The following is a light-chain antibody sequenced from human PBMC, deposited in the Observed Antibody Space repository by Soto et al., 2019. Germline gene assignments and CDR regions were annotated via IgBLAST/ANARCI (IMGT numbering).Light chain of an antibody. CDR1: QSVSSD. CDR3: QQYHHWPSIT. J-gene: IGKJ5*01. CDR2: GAS. Sequence: EVVLTQSPATLSVSPGERATLSCRASQSVSSDLAWFQQKPGQAPRLLIYGASTRATDIPARFSGSGSGTEFTLTISSLQSEDDAVYYCQQYHHWPSITFGQGTRVDIK. V-gene: IGKV3-15*01.